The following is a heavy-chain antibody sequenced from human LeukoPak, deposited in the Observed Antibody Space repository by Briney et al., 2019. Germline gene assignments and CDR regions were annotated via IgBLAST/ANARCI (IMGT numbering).Heavy chain of an antibody. CDR3: ARDQVEMATITSGTDAFDI. Sequence: GASVKVPCKASGYTFTGYYMHWVRQAPGQGLEWMGWINPNSGGTNYAQKFQGRVTMTRDTSISTAYMELSRLRSDDTAVYYCARDQVEMATITSGTDAFDIWGQGTMVTVSS. V-gene: IGHV1-2*02. CDR2: INPNSGGT. CDR1: GYTFTGYY. J-gene: IGHJ3*02. D-gene: IGHD5-24*01.